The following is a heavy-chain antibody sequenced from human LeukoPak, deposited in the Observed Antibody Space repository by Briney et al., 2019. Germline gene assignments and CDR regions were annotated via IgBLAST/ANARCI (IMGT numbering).Heavy chain of an antibody. D-gene: IGHD2-2*02. Sequence: GGSLRLSCAASGFTFSSCGMHWVRQAPGKGLEWVAVISYDGSNKYYADSVKGRFTISRDNSKNTLYLQMNSLRAEDTAVYYCAKPPAAIYYYGMDVWGQGTTVTVSS. CDR2: ISYDGSNK. CDR1: GFTFSSCG. J-gene: IGHJ6*02. CDR3: AKPPAAIYYYGMDV. V-gene: IGHV3-30*18.